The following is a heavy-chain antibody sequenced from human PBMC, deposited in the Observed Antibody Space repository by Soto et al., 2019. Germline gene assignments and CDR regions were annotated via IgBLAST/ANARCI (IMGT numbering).Heavy chain of an antibody. V-gene: IGHV3-7*01. CDR2: IKQDGSEK. D-gene: IGHD3-10*01. J-gene: IGHJ4*02. CDR1: GFTFSSYW. CDR3: AKGVVREPAYFDY. Sequence: GGSLRLSCAASGFTFSSYWMSWVRQAPGKGLEWVANIKQDGSEKYYVDSVKGRFTISRDNSKNTLYLDMNSLSAEDSAVYFCAKGVVREPAYFDYWGQGTLVTVSS.